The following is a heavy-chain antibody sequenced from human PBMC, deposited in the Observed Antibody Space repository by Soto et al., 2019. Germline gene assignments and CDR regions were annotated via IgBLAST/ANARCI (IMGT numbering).Heavy chain of an antibody. CDR2: IYWDDDK. J-gene: IGHJ4*02. CDR3: ARLVAAGITYYFDS. CDR1: AFSLSTSGVG. V-gene: IGHV2-5*02. Sequence: QITLKESGPTLVKPTQTLTLTCTFSAFSLSTSGVGVGWIRQPPGKALEWLTFIYWDDDKRYSPSLKSRLTIPKDTSKNQVVLTMTNMDPVDTATYYCARLVAAGITYYFDSWGQATLVTVSS. D-gene: IGHD2-21*01.